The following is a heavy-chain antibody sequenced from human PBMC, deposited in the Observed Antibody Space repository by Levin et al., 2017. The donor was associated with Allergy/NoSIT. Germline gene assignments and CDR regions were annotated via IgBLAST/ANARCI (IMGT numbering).Heavy chain of an antibody. CDR3: ARHERTRSSTGGYYYYMDV. J-gene: IGHJ6*03. CDR2: IYPDDSDI. Sequence: SGGSLRLSCKGSGYSFTKYWIGWVRQTPEKGLEWMGIIYPDDSDIRYSPSFEGQVTISADKSISTAYLQWSSLRASDTAMYYCARHERTRSSTGGYYYYMDVWGKGTTVTVSS. V-gene: IGHV5-51*01. CDR1: GYSFTKYW. D-gene: IGHD6-6*01.